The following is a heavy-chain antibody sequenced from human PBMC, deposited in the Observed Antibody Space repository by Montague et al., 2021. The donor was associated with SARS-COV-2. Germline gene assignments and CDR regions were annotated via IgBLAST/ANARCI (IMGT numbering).Heavy chain of an antibody. Sequence: PALVKPTQTLTLTCTFSGFSLTTSGVSVGWMRQPPGKAPEWLALIDWGDDKYYSTSLKTRLTISKDTSKNQVVLTMTYMDPVDTATYYCALETPMVTFLAWGQGTLVTVSS. D-gene: IGHD5-18*01. J-gene: IGHJ5*02. V-gene: IGHV2-70*01. CDR3: ALETPMVTFLA. CDR2: IDWGDDK. CDR1: GFSLTTSGVS.